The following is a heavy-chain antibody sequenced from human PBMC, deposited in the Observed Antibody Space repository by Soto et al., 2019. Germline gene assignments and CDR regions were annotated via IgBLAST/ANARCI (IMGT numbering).Heavy chain of an antibody. CDR2: IIPIFGIA. CDR1: GGTFSSYA. Sequence: SVKVSCKASGGTFSSYAISWVRQAPGQGLEWMGGIIPIFGIANYAQKFQGRVTITADKSTSTAYMELSSLRSEDTAVYYCARDSYRGIVVVPAAIGWFDPWGQGTLVTVSS. CDR3: ARDSYRGIVVVPAAIGWFDP. D-gene: IGHD2-2*02. V-gene: IGHV1-69*10. J-gene: IGHJ5*02.